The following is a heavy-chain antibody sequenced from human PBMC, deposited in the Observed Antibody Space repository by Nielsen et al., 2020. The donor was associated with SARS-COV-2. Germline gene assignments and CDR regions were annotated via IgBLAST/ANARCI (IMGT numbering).Heavy chain of an antibody. Sequence: SVKVSCKASGGTFSSYAISWVRQAPGQGLEWMGGIIPIFGTANYAQKFQGRVTITADKSTSTAYMELSSLRSEDTAVYYCARIYRWGAYDYVWGSHPRDFDYWGQGTLVTVSS. CDR1: GGTFSSYA. CDR3: ARIYRWGAYDYVWGSHPRDFDY. D-gene: IGHD3-16*01. V-gene: IGHV1-69*06. CDR2: IIPIFGTA. J-gene: IGHJ4*02.